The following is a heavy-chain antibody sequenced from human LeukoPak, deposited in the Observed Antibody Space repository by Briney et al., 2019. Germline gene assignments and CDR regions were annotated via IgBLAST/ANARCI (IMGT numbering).Heavy chain of an antibody. D-gene: IGHD4-11*01. CDR2: ISNSGSTI. J-gene: IGHJ4*02. V-gene: IGHV3-11*01. CDR3: AKDYSNYAKPIDY. Sequence: GGSLRLSCAASGFTFSDYYMSWIRQAPGKGLEWVSYISNSGSTIYYADSVKGRFTISRDNAKNSLYLQMNSLRAEDTAVYYCAKDYSNYAKPIDYWGQGTLVTVSS. CDR1: GFTFSDYY.